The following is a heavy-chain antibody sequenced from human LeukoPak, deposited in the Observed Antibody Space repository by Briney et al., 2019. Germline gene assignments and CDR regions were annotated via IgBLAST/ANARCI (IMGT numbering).Heavy chain of an antibody. Sequence: GRSLRLSCAASGFTFSSYGVHWVRQAPGKGLEWVAVISYDGSNKYYADSVKGRFTISRDNSKNTLYLQMNSLRAEDTAVYYCAKDDYAGTNFDYWGQGTLVTVSS. CDR1: GFTFSSYG. D-gene: IGHD4-23*01. V-gene: IGHV3-30*18. CDR2: ISYDGSNK. CDR3: AKDDYAGTNFDY. J-gene: IGHJ4*02.